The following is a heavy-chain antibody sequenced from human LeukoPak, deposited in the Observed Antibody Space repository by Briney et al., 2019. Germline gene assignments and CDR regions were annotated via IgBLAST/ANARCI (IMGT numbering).Heavy chain of an antibody. J-gene: IGHJ1*01. CDR2: IKPDGSEK. Sequence: GGSLRLSCAASGFTFSSYWMSWVRQAPGKGLEWVANIKPDGSEKFVDSMKGRFTISRDNAKNSLYLQMNSLRAEDTAVYYCATYSSSNGREFQYWGQGTLVTVSS. CDR1: GFTFSSYW. CDR3: ATYSSSNGREFQY. V-gene: IGHV3-7*01. D-gene: IGHD2-2*01.